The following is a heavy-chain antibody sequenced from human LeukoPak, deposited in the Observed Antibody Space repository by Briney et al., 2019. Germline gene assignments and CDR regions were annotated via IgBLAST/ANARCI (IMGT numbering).Heavy chain of an antibody. CDR2: INHSGST. Sequence: SETLSLTCAVYGGSFSGYYWSWIRQPPGKGLEWIGEINHSGSTNYNPSLKSRVTISVDTSKNQFSLKLSSVTAADTAVYYCARGARIAATNFDYWGQGTLVTVSS. D-gene: IGHD6-13*01. J-gene: IGHJ4*02. CDR1: GGSFSGYY. CDR3: ARGARIAATNFDY. V-gene: IGHV4-34*01.